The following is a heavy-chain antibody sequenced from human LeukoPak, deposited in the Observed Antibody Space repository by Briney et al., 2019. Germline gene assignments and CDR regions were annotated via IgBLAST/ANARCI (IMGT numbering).Heavy chain of an antibody. CDR3: ARASTGSFYYFDY. CDR2: INTSGST. Sequence: ETLSLTCTXSSGSISSYYWSWIRQPAGKGLEWIGRINTSGSTNYNPSLKSRVTMSVDTSKNQFSLKVSSVTAADTAVYYCARASTGSFYYFDYWGQGTLVTVSS. J-gene: IGHJ4*02. CDR1: SGSISSYY. D-gene: IGHD3-10*01. V-gene: IGHV4-4*07.